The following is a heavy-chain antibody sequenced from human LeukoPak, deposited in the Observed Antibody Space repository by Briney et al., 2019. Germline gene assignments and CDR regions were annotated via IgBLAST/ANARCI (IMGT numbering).Heavy chain of an antibody. CDR2: ISYDGSNE. CDR1: GFTFSSYV. CDR3: ARKNGLDY. V-gene: IGHV3-30*04. Sequence: GGSLRLSCAASGFTFSSYVMHWVRQAPGKGLEWVAIISYDGSNEYYADSVKGRFTISRDNAKNSLYLQMNSLSAEDTAVYYCARKNGLDYWGQGTLVTVSS. D-gene: IGHD2-8*01. J-gene: IGHJ4*02.